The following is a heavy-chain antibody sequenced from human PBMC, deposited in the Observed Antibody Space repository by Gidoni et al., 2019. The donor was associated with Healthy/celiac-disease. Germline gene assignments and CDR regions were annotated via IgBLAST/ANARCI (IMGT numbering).Heavy chain of an antibody. CDR1: GGSVSRIHC. V-gene: IGHV4-4*02. CDR2: IYQSGST. J-gene: IGHJ6*02. Sequence: QVQLQESCPGLVKPSETLSPTCPVAGGSVSRIHCWSTVRQPPGKGLEWIGEIYQSGSTNYNPSLKSRVAISVDKSKNQFSLKLSSVTAVDTAVYYCARHAELGYCSSTSCPISPPYYYYYYGMDVWGQGTTVTVSS. CDR3: ARHAELGYCSSTSCPISPPYYYYYYGMDV. D-gene: IGHD2-2*01.